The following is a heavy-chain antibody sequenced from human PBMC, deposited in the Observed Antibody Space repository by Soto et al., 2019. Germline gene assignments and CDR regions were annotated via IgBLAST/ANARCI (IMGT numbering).Heavy chain of an antibody. Sequence: SSETLSLTCTVSGGSISSGDYYWSWIRQPPGKGLEWIGYIYYSGSTYYNPSLKSRVTISVDTSKNQFSLKLSSVTAADTAVYYCARARNYDYVWGSYRYPWFDPWGQGTLVTVSS. CDR3: ARARNYDYVWGSYRYPWFDP. CDR1: GGSISSGDYY. V-gene: IGHV4-30-4*01. CDR2: IYYSGST. J-gene: IGHJ5*02. D-gene: IGHD3-16*02.